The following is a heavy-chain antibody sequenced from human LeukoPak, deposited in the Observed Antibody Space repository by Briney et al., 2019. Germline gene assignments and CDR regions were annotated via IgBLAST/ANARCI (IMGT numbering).Heavy chain of an antibody. CDR3: ARDLVTSSSWYNWFDP. D-gene: IGHD6-13*01. V-gene: IGHV1-2*06. Sequence: GASVKVSCKASGYTFTGYYMHWVRQAPGQGLEWMGRINPNSGSTNYAQKFQGRVTMTRDTSISTAYMELSRLRSDDTAVYYCARDLVTSSSWYNWFDPWGQGTLVTVSS. CDR2: INPNSGST. CDR1: GYTFTGYY. J-gene: IGHJ5*02.